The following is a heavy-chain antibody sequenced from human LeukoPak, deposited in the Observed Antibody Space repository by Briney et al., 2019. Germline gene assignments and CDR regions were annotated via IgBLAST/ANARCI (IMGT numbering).Heavy chain of an antibody. CDR1: GGSINGYY. CDR2: IYYNGRA. CDR3: VRGSGSWGPFDY. V-gene: IGHV4-59*01. Sequence: SETLSLTCTVSGGSINGYYWSWIRQPPGKGLEWIGYIYYNGRANYNPSLESRVTISVDTSKNRFSLKVTSVTAADTAMYYCVRGSGSWGPFDYLGQGTLVFVSS. J-gene: IGHJ4*02. D-gene: IGHD6-13*01.